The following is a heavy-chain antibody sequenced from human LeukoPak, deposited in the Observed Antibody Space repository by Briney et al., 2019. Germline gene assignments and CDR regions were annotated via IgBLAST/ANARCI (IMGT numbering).Heavy chain of an antibody. V-gene: IGHV3-33*01. CDR3: ARALVRGGTLDAFDI. Sequence: GGSLRLSCAASGFTFSTYGMHWVRQAPGKGLEWVAVIWYDGSNKYYADSVKGRFTISRDNSNKTLYQQMNSLRAEDTAVYYCARALVRGGTLDAFDIWGQGTMVTVSS. D-gene: IGHD2-15*01. J-gene: IGHJ3*02. CDR1: GFTFSTYG. CDR2: IWYDGSNK.